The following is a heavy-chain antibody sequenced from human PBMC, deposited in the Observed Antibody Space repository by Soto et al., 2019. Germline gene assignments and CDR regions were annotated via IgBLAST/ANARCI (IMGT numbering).Heavy chain of an antibody. CDR2: ISYDGSNK. V-gene: IGHV3-30-3*01. Sequence: GGSLRLSCAASGFTFSSYAMHWVRQAPGKGLEWVAVISYDGSNKYYADSVKGRFTISRDNSKNTLYLQMNSLRAEDTAVYYCARGIRGYSYNNGMDVWGQGTTVTVSS. CDR1: GFTFSSYA. J-gene: IGHJ6*02. D-gene: IGHD5-18*01. CDR3: ARGIRGYSYNNGMDV.